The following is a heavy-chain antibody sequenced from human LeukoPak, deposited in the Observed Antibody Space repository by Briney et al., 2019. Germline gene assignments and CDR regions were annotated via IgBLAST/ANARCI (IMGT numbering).Heavy chain of an antibody. CDR3: ARDSGYSSSWYVLDY. V-gene: IGHV4-61*02. J-gene: IGHJ4*02. Sequence: SETLSLTCTVSGGSISSGYYYWSWIRQPAGKGLEWIGRIYTSGSTNYNPSLKSRFAISVDTSKNQFSLKPSSVPAADTAVYYCARDSGYSSSWYVLDYWGQGTLVTVSS. D-gene: IGHD6-13*01. CDR2: IYTSGST. CDR1: GGSISSGYYY.